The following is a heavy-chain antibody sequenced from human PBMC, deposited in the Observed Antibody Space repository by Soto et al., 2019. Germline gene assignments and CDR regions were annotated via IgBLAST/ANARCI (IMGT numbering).Heavy chain of an antibody. CDR3: ARAGLTTLELATTY. Sequence: QVQLVQSGAEVKKLGASVKVSCKASRYTFTDYYMHRVRQSPGQGLEWMGWIHPNSGVTKFPQKFQGRVIMTRDTSISTVYMELSRLTSDDTAVYYCARAGLTTLELATTYWGQGTLVTVSS. D-gene: IGHD5-12*01. CDR2: IHPNSGVT. J-gene: IGHJ4*02. CDR1: RYTFTDYY. V-gene: IGHV1-2*02.